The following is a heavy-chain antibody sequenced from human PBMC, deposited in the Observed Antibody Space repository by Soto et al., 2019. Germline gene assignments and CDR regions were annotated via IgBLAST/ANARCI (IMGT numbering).Heavy chain of an antibody. CDR3: ARTYGDYVDFGFDY. CDR1: GGSISSYY. V-gene: IGHV4-59*08. J-gene: IGHJ4*02. Sequence: SETLSLTCTVSGGSISSYYWSWIRQPPGKGLEWIGYIYYSGSTNYNPSLKSRVTISVDTSKNQFSLKLSSVTAADTAVYYCARTYGDYVDFGFDYWGQGTLVTVSS. D-gene: IGHD4-17*01. CDR2: IYYSGST.